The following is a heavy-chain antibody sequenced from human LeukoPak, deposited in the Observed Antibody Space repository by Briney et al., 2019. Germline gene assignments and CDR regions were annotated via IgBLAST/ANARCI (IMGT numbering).Heavy chain of an antibody. D-gene: IGHD1-26*01. CDR3: AKDLRSIVGATGELDY. CDR1: GFTFSSYG. Sequence: GGSLRLSCAASGFTFSSYGMHWVRQAPSKGLEWGALIWYDGSNKYYADSVKGRFTIPRDNSKNTLYLQMNSLRAEDTAVYYCAKDLRSIVGATGELDYWGQGTLVTVSS. CDR2: IWYDGSNK. V-gene: IGHV3-30*02. J-gene: IGHJ4*02.